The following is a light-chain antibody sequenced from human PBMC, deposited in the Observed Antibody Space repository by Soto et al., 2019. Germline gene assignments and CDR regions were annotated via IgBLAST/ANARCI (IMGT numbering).Light chain of an antibody. V-gene: IGKV1-39*01. CDR2: AAS. CDR1: QTISRN. Sequence: DIQMTQSPSSLSASVGDRVTITCRASQTISRNLNWYQQKSGKAPKLLIYAASSLQSGVPSRFSGSGSGTEFTLTISSLQPDDFATYYCQQYNTYQYTFGQGTRLEIK. J-gene: IGKJ5*01. CDR3: QQYNTYQYT.